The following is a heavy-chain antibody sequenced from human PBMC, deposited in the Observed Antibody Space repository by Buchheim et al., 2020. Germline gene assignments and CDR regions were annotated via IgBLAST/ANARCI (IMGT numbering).Heavy chain of an antibody. J-gene: IGHJ6*02. Sequence: QVQLQESGPGLVKPSETLSLTCTVSGGSISSYYWSWIRQPPGKGLEWIGYIYYSGSTNYNPSLKSRVTISVDTSKNQLSLKLSSVTAADTAVYYCARLKGDCSGGSCYSGFYYYYGMDVWGQGTT. CDR1: GGSISSYY. CDR3: ARLKGDCSGGSCYSGFYYYYGMDV. D-gene: IGHD2-15*01. CDR2: IYYSGST. V-gene: IGHV4-59*08.